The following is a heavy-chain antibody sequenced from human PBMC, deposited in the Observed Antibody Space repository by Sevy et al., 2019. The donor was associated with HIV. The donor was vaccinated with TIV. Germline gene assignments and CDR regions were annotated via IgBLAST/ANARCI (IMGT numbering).Heavy chain of an antibody. D-gene: IGHD2-8*01. Sequence: GGSLRLSCAASGFSLTTSDMHWVRQAPGKGLEWVAYVRNDGSKKYYADSVRDRFTISRDSPKNRLYLQMNSLRDEDTAIYYCARGRKTTEEWLEELDYYYGLDVWGQGTTVTVSS. CDR3: ARGRKTTEEWLEELDYYYGLDV. J-gene: IGHJ6*02. CDR1: GFSLTTSD. V-gene: IGHV3-30*02. CDR2: VRNDGSKK.